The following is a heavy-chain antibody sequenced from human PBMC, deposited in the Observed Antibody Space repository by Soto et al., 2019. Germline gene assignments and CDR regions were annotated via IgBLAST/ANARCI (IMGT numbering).Heavy chain of an antibody. CDR1: GFTFTTHA. CDR3: ASLGSVAIDC. CDR2: ISYDGSNQ. D-gene: IGHD3-16*01. J-gene: IGHJ4*02. V-gene: IGHV3-30-3*01. Sequence: QVQLVESGGGVVQPGRSLRLSCAASGFTFTTHAMNWVRQAPGKGLEWVAVISYDGSNQYYADSVKGRFTISRDNFKNTLYLQINSLRAEDTAVYYCASLGSVAIDCWGQGTLVTVSS.